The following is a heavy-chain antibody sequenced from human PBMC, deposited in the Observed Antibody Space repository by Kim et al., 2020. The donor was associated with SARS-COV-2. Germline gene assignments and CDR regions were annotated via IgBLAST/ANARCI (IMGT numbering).Heavy chain of an antibody. J-gene: IGHJ5*02. CDR2: IYYTGST. Sequence: SETLSLTCSVSGASVSSSYYYWSWIRQPPGKGLDWIGHIYYTGSTKYNPSLKSRVNISLDTSKNQFSLRLTSVTAADTAVYYCARGVAVGTIQPDPWGQGTLLTLSS. CDR1: GASVSSSYYY. V-gene: IGHV4-61*01. CDR3: ARGVAVGTIQPDP. D-gene: IGHD6-13*01.